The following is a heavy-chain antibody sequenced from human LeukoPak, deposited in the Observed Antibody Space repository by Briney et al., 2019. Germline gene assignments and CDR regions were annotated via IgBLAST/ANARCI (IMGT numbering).Heavy chain of an antibody. V-gene: IGHV3-53*01. Sequence: GGSLRLSCAASGFTVSSNHMSWVRQAPGKGLEWVSGIYGGGSSYYADSVKGRSTISRDNAKNTVSLQMNSLRAEDTAVYYCARGSHAFDIWGQGTRVTVSS. CDR1: GFTVSSNH. CDR3: ARGSHAFDI. CDR2: IYGGGSS. J-gene: IGHJ3*02.